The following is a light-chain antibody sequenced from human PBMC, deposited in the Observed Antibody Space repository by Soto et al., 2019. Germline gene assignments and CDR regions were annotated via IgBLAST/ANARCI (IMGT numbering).Light chain of an antibody. CDR2: DAS. CDR1: QSVGTS. V-gene: IGKV3-11*01. J-gene: IGKJ5*01. CDR3: QEYHGSPVT. Sequence: EIVLTQSPDTVAFSPGERSTLSCRASQSVGTSLAWYQQKPGQAPRLVIFDASNRASGTPERFTGSGSGTDFTLTIARLESEDFAVYYCQEYHGSPVTFGLGTRWRL.